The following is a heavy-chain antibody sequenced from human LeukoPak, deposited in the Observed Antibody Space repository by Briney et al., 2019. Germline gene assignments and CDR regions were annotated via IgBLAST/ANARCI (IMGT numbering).Heavy chain of an antibody. CDR2: SNTNTGNP. Sequence: ASVKVSCKASGYTFTSYFRNWVRQAPGQGLEWMGWSNTNTGNPTYAQGFTGRFVFSLDTSVSTAYLQINSLKAEDTAVYYCARLGVPYSYYYMDVWGKGTTVTVSS. V-gene: IGHV7-4-1*02. D-gene: IGHD3-10*01. CDR3: ARLGVPYSYYYMDV. J-gene: IGHJ6*03. CDR1: GYTFTSYF.